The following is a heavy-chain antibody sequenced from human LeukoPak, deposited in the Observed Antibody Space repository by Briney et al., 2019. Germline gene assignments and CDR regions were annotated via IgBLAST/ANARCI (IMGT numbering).Heavy chain of an antibody. CDR2: MSSSGRII. CDR3: TRDSPWGAHDAFDI. Sequence: PGGSLRLSCAASGFTFGSYSMNWVRQAPGKGLEWLSYMSSSGRIIYYADSVKGRFTLSRDNAKNSLYLQMGSLRDEDSAIYYCTRDSPWGAHDAFDIWGQGTMVTVSS. CDR1: GFTFGSYS. D-gene: IGHD3-16*01. J-gene: IGHJ3*02. V-gene: IGHV3-48*02.